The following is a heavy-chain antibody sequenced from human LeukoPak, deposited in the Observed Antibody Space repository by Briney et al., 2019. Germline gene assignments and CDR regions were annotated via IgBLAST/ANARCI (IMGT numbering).Heavy chain of an antibody. J-gene: IGHJ4*02. D-gene: IGHD3-22*01. CDR2: IIPIFGTA. CDR1: GGTFSSYA. Sequence: GASVKVSCKASGGTFSSYAISWVRQAPGQGLEWMGGIIPIFGTANYAQKFQGRVTITADKSTSTAYMELSSLRSEDTAVYYCARGGTYYYDSSGYQPTYFDYWGQGTLVTVSS. CDR3: ARGGTYYYDSSGYQPTYFDY. V-gene: IGHV1-69*06.